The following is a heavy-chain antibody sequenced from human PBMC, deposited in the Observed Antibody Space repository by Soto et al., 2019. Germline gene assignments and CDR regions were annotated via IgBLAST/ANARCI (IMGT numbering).Heavy chain of an antibody. J-gene: IGHJ4*02. Sequence: GGSLRLSCAASGFTVSSYGMHWVRQAPGKGLEWVAVISYDGSNKYYADSVKGRFTISRDNSKNTLYLQMNSLRAEDTAVYYCAKDKTITLLPLDYWGQGTLVTVSS. V-gene: IGHV3-30*18. D-gene: IGHD3-9*01. CDR2: ISYDGSNK. CDR3: AKDKTITLLPLDY. CDR1: GFTVSSYG.